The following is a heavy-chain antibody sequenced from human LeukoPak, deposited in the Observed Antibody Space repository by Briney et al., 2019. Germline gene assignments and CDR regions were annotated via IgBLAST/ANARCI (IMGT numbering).Heavy chain of an antibody. D-gene: IGHD3-16*01. J-gene: IGHJ1*01. CDR2: ISGRSSHI. CDR1: GFTFSNYW. CDR3: GRAFPPLRTSSAGDL. V-gene: IGHV3-21*01. Sequence: GGSLRLSCVASGFTFSNYWMSWVRQAPGKGLEWVSAISGRSSHIYYGESVKGRFTISRDNAKNSLYLQMDSLGVEDTAVYYCGRAFPPLRTSSAGDLWGQGTLVIVSS.